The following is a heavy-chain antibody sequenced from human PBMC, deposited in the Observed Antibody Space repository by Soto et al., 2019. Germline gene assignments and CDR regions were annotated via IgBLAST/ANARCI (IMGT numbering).Heavy chain of an antibody. CDR1: GYDFTTYG. Sequence: QVPLVQSGAEVKKPGASVKVSCKGSGYDFTTYGITWVRQAPGQGLEWMAWISAHNGNTDYAQKLQGRVTVTRDTSTSTSYMELRSLRSDVTAVYYCARGRYGDYWGQGALVTVSS. D-gene: IGHD1-1*01. CDR2: ISAHNGNT. J-gene: IGHJ4*02. CDR3: ARGRYGDY. V-gene: IGHV1-18*01.